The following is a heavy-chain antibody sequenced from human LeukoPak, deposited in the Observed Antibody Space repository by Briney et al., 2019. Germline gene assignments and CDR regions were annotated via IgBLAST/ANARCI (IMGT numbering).Heavy chain of an antibody. D-gene: IGHD3-10*01. Sequence: PSETLSLTCAVYGGSFSGYYWSWIRQPPGKGLEWIGEINHSGSTNYNPSLKSRVTISVDTSKNQFSLKLSSVTAADTAVYYCARSRLIVFSFDYWGQGTLVTVSS. CDR2: INHSGST. V-gene: IGHV4-34*01. J-gene: IGHJ4*02. CDR1: GGSFSGYY. CDR3: ARSRLIVFSFDY.